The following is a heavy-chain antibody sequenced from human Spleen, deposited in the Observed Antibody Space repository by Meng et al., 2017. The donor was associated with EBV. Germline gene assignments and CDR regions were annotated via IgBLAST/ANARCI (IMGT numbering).Heavy chain of an antibody. V-gene: IGHV4-34*12. D-gene: IGHD3-16*01. CDR1: GDSFSAYY. CDR2: VIHSGNT. Sequence: QVQRQRWGAGLLKPSETLSLTCTVYGDSFSAYYWRWIRQPPGRGLEWIGDVIHSGNTSYSPSLKSRVTISVDTSKRQFSLKLRSMTAADTAVYYCATGWGKANYWGQGTLVTVPS. J-gene: IGHJ4*02. CDR3: ATGWGKANY.